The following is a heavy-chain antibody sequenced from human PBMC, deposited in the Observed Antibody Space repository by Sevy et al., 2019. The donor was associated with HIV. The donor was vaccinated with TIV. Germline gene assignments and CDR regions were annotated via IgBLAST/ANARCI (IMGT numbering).Heavy chain of an antibody. V-gene: IGHV3-23*01. Sequence: GGSLRLSCAASGFTFSKYSMSWVRQPPGKGLEWVSTLCCGCGEINYADSVKGRFTISSDNSKSSVYLQMNNLRPEDTAVYYCAREGCTKPHDYWGQGTLVTVSS. CDR2: LCCGCGEI. J-gene: IGHJ4*02. D-gene: IGHD2-8*01. CDR1: GFTFSKYS. CDR3: AREGCTKPHDY.